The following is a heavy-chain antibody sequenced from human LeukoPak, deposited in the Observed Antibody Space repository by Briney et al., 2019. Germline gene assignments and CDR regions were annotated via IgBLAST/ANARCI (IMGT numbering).Heavy chain of an antibody. Sequence: SVKVSCKASGGTFSSYAISWVRQAPGQGLEWMGGIIPIFGTADYAQKFQGRVTITADESTSTAYMELSSLRSEDTAVYYCARAQGYCSSTSCPYYFDYWGQGTLVTVSS. J-gene: IGHJ4*02. CDR1: GGTFSSYA. V-gene: IGHV1-69*13. CDR3: ARAQGYCSSTSCPYYFDY. D-gene: IGHD2-2*01. CDR2: IIPIFGTA.